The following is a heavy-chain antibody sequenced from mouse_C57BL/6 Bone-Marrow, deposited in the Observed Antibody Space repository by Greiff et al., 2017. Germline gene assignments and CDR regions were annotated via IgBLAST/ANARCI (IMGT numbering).Heavy chain of an antibody. CDR2: IHPNSGST. CDR3: ARDLSYYCSKVEIDY. V-gene: IGHV1-64*01. CDR1: GYTFTSYW. J-gene: IGHJ2*01. Sequence: QVQLQQPGAELVKPGASVKLSCKASGYTFTSYWMHWVKQRPGQGLEWIGMIHPNSGSTKYNEKFKSKATLTVDKSSSTAYLQLRSLASEDSAVYSSARDLSYYCSKVEIDYRSQGTTLTVSS. D-gene: IGHD1-1*01.